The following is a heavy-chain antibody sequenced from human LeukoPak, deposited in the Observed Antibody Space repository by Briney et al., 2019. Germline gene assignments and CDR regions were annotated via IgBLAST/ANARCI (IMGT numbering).Heavy chain of an antibody. CDR1: GGTFSSYA. CDR3: AGGYCSGGSCYRPSLGYGMDV. CDR2: IIPIFGTA. V-gene: IGHV1-69*13. Sequence: ASVTVSCTASGGTFSSYAISWVRQAPGQGLEWMGGIIPIFGTANYAQKFQGRVTITADESTSTAYMELSSLRSEDTAVYYCAGGYCSGGSCYRPSLGYGMDVWGQGTTVTVSS. D-gene: IGHD2-15*01. J-gene: IGHJ6*02.